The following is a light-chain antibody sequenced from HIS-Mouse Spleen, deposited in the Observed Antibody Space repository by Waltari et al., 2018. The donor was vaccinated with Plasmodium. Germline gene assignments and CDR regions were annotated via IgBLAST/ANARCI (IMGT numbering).Light chain of an antibody. CDR2: GKN. Sequence: SSELTQDPAVSVALGQTVRITCHGDILRSYYASWYQQKHGQAPVLVIDGKNNRPSGIPDRFSGSSSGNTASLTITGAQAEDEADYYCNSRDSSGNHQVFGGGTKLTVL. V-gene: IGLV3-19*01. J-gene: IGLJ3*02. CDR1: ILRSYY. CDR3: NSRDSSGNHQV.